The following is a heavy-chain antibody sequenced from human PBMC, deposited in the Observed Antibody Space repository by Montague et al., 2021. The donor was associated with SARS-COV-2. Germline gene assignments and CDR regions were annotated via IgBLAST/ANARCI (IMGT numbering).Heavy chain of an antibody. Sequence: CAISGGSVSSNSAAWNWIRQSPSRGLEWLGRTYYRSKWYNDYAVSVKSRITINPDTSKNQFSLQLNSVTPEDTAVYYCARGLWFGELLYYYYYYGMDVWGQGTTVTVSS. J-gene: IGHJ6*02. CDR3: ARGLWFGELLYYYYYYGMDV. D-gene: IGHD3-10*01. CDR1: GGSVSSNSAA. CDR2: TYYRSKWYN. V-gene: IGHV6-1*01.